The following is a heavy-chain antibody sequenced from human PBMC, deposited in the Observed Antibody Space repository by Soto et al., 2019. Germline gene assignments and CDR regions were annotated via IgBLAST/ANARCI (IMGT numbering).Heavy chain of an antibody. CDR3: AKVDIVVVVAATIGVGMDV. Sequence: EVQLLESGGGLVQPGGSLRLSCAGSGFTFSSYAMSWVRQAPGKGLEWGTTISGIGGSTYYAESVKGRFTISRDNSKNTLYLQMNSLRAEDTAVYYCAKVDIVVVVAATIGVGMDVWGQGTTVTVSS. CDR2: ISGIGGST. CDR1: GFTFSSYA. J-gene: IGHJ6*02. D-gene: IGHD2-15*01. V-gene: IGHV3-23*01.